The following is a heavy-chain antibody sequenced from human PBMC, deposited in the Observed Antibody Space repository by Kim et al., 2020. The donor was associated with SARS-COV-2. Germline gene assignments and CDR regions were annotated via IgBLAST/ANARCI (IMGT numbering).Heavy chain of an antibody. Sequence: GGSLRLSCAASGFTFSSYWMSWVRQAPGKGLEWVANIKQDGSEKYYVDSVKGRFTISRDNDKNSLYLQMNRQRAEDRAVYYCARVSRGWYVDYWGQGTQVTDCS. D-gene: IGHD6-19*01. V-gene: IGHV3-7*01. CDR3: ARVSRGWYVDY. CDR1: GFTFSSYW. J-gene: IGHJ4*02. CDR2: IKQDGSEK.